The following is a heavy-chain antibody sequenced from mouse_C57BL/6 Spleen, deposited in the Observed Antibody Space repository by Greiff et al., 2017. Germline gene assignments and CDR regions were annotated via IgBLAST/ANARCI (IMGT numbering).Heavy chain of an antibody. V-gene: IGHV1-80*01. CDR1: GYAFSSYW. CDR3: ERSDTTEVATTDY. D-gene: IGHD1-1*01. Sequence: VKLQQSGAELVKPGASVKISCKASGYAFSSYWMNWVKQRPGKGLEWIGQIYPGDGDTNYNGKFKGKATLTADKSSSTAYMQLSSLTSEDSAVYFCERSDTTEVATTDYWGQGTTLTVSS. J-gene: IGHJ2*01. CDR2: IYPGDGDT.